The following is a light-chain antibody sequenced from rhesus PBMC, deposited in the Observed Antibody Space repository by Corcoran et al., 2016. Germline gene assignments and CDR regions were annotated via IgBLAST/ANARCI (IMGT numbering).Light chain of an antibody. CDR3: MQALEFPLT. V-gene: IGKV2-104*01. CDR2: EVS. CDR1: QSLLDSEDGKTY. Sequence: DIVMTQTPLSLPVTLGEPASISCRSSQSLLDSEDGKTYLEWYLQKPGQSPKPLIYEVSNRASGVPDRFRGSGSYTDFTLKISRVEAEDVGIYYCMQALEFPLTFGGGTKVEIK. J-gene: IGKJ4*01.